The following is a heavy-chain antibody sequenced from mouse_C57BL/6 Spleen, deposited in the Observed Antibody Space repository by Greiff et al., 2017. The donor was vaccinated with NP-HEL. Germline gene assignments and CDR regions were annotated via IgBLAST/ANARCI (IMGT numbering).Heavy chain of an antibody. J-gene: IGHJ2*01. CDR3: TRSPLRRYFDY. Sequence: QVQLQQSGAELVRPGASVTLSCKASGYTFTDYEMHWVKQTPVHGLEWIGAIDPETGGTAYNQKFKGKAILTADKSSSTAYMELRSLTSEDSAVYYCTRSPLRRYFDYWGQGTTLTVSS. CDR2: IDPETGGT. V-gene: IGHV1-15*01. D-gene: IGHD1-2*01. CDR1: GYTFTDYE.